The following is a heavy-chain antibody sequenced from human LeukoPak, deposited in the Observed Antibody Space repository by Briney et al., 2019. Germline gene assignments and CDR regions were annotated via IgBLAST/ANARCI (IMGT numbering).Heavy chain of an antibody. V-gene: IGHV3-30*18. CDR3: AKDRSSSGWLELFDY. CDR2: ISYDGSNK. Sequence: GRSLRLSCAASGFTFSSYGMHWVRQAPGKGLEWVAVISYDGSNKYYADSVKGRFTISRDNSKNTLYLQMNSLRAEDTAVYYCAKDRSSSGWLELFDYWGQGTLVTVSS. J-gene: IGHJ4*02. D-gene: IGHD6-19*01. CDR1: GFTFSSYG.